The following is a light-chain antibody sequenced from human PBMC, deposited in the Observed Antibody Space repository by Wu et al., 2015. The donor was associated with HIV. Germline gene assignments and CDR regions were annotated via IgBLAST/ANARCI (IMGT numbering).Light chain of an antibody. Sequence: EVVMTQSPASLSVSPGERATLSCRASQSISNNLAWYQQKPGQAPRLLIYSASSRATAVPARFSGSGSGTDFILTISNMQSEDFAVYYCQQYGSSPLWTFGQGTKVEIK. CDR1: QSISNN. V-gene: IGKV3D-15*01. J-gene: IGKJ1*01. CDR3: QQYGSSPLWT. CDR2: SAS.